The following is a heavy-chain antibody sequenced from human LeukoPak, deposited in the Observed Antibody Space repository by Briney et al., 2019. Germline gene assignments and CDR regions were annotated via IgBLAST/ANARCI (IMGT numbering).Heavy chain of an antibody. CDR2: VNANSGDT. Sequence: ASVKVSCKASGYTFTGYYMHWVRQAPGQGLEWMGWVNANSGDTKYAQKFQGRVTMTRDTSISTAYMELSRLRSDDTAMYYCAREISGYSDYWGQGTLVTVSS. D-gene: IGHD3-22*01. CDR1: GYTFTGYY. J-gene: IGHJ4*02. V-gene: IGHV1-2*02. CDR3: AREISGYSDY.